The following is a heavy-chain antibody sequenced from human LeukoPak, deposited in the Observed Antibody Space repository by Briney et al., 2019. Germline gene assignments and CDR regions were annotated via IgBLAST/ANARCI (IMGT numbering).Heavy chain of an antibody. CDR2: IYHSGGT. Sequence: PSETLSLTCAVSGGSISSSNWWSWVRQPPGKGLEWIGEIYHSGGTNYNPSLKSRVTISVDKSKNQFSLKLSSVTAADTAVYYCAVGGVYLRGGAEAFDIWGQGTMVTVSS. CDR3: AVGGVYLRGGAEAFDI. D-gene: IGHD3-10*01. J-gene: IGHJ3*02. CDR1: GGSISSSNW. V-gene: IGHV4-4*02.